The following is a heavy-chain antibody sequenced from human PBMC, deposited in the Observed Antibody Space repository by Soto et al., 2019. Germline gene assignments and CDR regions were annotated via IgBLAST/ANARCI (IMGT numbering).Heavy chain of an antibody. CDR2: INHSGST. Sequence: QVQLQQWGAGLLKPSETLSLTCAVYGGSFSGYYWCWIRQPPGKGLEWIGEINHSGSTNYNPSLKSRVTISVDTSKNQFSLKLSSVTAADTAVYYCARGPITTNPRFDPWGQGTLVTVSS. CDR3: ARGPITTNPRFDP. D-gene: IGHD3-22*01. CDR1: GGSFSGYY. J-gene: IGHJ5*02. V-gene: IGHV4-34*01.